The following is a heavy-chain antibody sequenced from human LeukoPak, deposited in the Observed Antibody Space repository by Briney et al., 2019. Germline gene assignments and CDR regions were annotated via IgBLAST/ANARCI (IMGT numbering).Heavy chain of an antibody. CDR2: IYYSGST. CDR3: ARTTTVVTYFDY. CDR1: GGSISSYY. Sequence: KPSETLSLTCTVSGGSISSYYWSWIRQPPGKGLEWIGYIYYSGSTNYNPSLKSRVTISVDTSKNQFSLKLSSVTAADTAVYYCARTTTVVTYFDYWGQGTLATVSS. D-gene: IGHD4-23*01. V-gene: IGHV4-59*01. J-gene: IGHJ4*02.